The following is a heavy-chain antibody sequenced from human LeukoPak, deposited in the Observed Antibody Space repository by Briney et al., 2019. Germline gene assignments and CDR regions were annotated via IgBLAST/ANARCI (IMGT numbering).Heavy chain of an antibody. Sequence: GGSLRLSCAASGFTFSSYWMHWVRQAPGKGLVWVSRIFSDGSTTRYADSVKGRFTISRDNARNSLYLQMNSLRAEDTALYYCARIAMAGIGDGFDIWGQGTMVTVSS. CDR2: IFSDGSTT. CDR3: ARIAMAGIGDGFDI. J-gene: IGHJ3*02. D-gene: IGHD6-19*01. V-gene: IGHV3-74*01. CDR1: GFTFSSYW.